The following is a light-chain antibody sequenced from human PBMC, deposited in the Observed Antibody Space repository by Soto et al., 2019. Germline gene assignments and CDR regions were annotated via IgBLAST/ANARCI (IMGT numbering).Light chain of an antibody. V-gene: IGLV2-23*01. J-gene: IGLJ3*02. CDR2: DDT. CDR1: SSDVGTYKP. CDR3: CSFAGSSTS. Sequence: QSALTQPASVSGSPGQSITISCTGTSSDVGTYKPVSWYQQYPGKAPKVIICDDTKRPSGVSSRFSGSKSGNTASLTISGLQAEDEADYYCCSFAGSSTSFGGGTKVTVL.